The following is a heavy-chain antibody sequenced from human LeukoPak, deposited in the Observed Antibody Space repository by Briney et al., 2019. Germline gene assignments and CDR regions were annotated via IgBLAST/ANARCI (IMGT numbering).Heavy chain of an antibody. D-gene: IGHD5-18*01. CDR3: ARDSQPATPDAFDI. V-gene: IGHV3-74*03. Sequence: GGSLRLSCTASGFTFSGHWIHWVRQPPGMGLVWVSRINERGTDSMYAESVKGRFTISRDNAKNTVYLQMNSLRAEDTAVYYCARDSQPATPDAFDIWGQGTMVTVSS. CDR2: INERGTDS. CDR1: GFTFSGHW. J-gene: IGHJ3*02.